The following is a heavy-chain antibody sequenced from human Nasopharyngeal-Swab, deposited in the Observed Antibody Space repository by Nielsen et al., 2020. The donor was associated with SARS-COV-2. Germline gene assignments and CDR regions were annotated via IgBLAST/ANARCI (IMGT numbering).Heavy chain of an antibody. Sequence: GGSLRLPCAASGFTFSNYVMNWVRQAPGKGLEWVSATTNSGGSTYYADSVKGRFTISRDNSKNTLFLQMNSLRAEDTAVYYCAKDKAHSTFDYWGQGTLVTVSS. D-gene: IGHD4-11*01. CDR2: TTNSGGST. J-gene: IGHJ4*02. V-gene: IGHV3-23*01. CDR1: GFTFSNYV. CDR3: AKDKAHSTFDY.